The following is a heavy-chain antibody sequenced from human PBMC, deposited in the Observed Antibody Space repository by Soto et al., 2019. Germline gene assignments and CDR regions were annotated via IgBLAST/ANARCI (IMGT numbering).Heavy chain of an antibody. J-gene: IGHJ6*02. CDR2: FDPEDGET. Sequence: ASVKVSCKASGGTFSSYAISWVRQAPGKGLEWMGGFDPEDGETIYAQKFQGRVTMTEDTSTDTAYMELSSLRSEDTAVYYCATDQAMVRGVIMNYGMDVWGQGTTVTVSS. CDR1: GGTFSSYA. CDR3: ATDQAMVRGVIMNYGMDV. D-gene: IGHD3-10*01. V-gene: IGHV1-24*01.